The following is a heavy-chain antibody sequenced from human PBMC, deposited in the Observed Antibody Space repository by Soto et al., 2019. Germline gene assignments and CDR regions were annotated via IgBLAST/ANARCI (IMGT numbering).Heavy chain of an antibody. CDR1: GGAFSSYA. V-gene: IGHV1-69*13. Sequence: SVKVSCKASGGAFSSYAISRVRQAPGQGLEWMGGIIPIFGTANYAQKFQGRVTITADESTSTAYMELSSLRSEDTAVYYCASAVIVVAGGYYGMDVWGQGTTVTVSS. D-gene: IGHD3-22*01. J-gene: IGHJ6*02. CDR3: ASAVIVVAGGYYGMDV. CDR2: IIPIFGTA.